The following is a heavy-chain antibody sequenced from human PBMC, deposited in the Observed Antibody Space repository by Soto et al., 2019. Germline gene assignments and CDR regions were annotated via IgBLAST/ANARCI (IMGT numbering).Heavy chain of an antibody. CDR3: ARDSLSIDY. Sequence: ASETLSLTCAVYGGSFSGHYWSWIRQPPGKGLEWIGEINDSGTTNYNPSLKSRVNISVDTSKNQFSLKLSSVTAADTAVYYCARDSLSIDYWGQGALVTVSS. V-gene: IGHV4-34*01. D-gene: IGHD2-8*01. CDR2: INDSGTT. J-gene: IGHJ4*02. CDR1: GGSFSGHY.